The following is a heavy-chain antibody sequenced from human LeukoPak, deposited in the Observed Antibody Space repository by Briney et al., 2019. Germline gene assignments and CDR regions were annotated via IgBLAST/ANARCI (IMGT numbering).Heavy chain of an antibody. D-gene: IGHD2-15*01. V-gene: IGHV1-18*01. CDR1: GYTFTSYG. CDR2: ISAYNGNT. J-gene: IGHJ6*02. Sequence: ASVKVSCKASGYTFTSYGIIWVRQAPGQGLEWMGWISAYNGNTNYAQKLQGRVTMTTDTSTSTAYMELRSLRSDDTAVYYCARAATYYYYYGMDVWGQGTTVTVSS. CDR3: ARAATYYYYYGMDV.